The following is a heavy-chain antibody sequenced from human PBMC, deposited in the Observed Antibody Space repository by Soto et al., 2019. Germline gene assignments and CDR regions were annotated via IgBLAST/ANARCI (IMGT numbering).Heavy chain of an antibody. D-gene: IGHD6-13*01. V-gene: IGHV4-39*01. CDR3: GGSPTYPSSSWYGWFDP. J-gene: IGHJ5*02. CDR1: GGSISSSSYY. Sequence: SQTLSLTCTVSGGSISSSSYYWGWIRQPPGKGLEWIGSIYYSGSTYYNPSLKSRVTISVDTSKNQFSLKLSSVTAADTAVYYCGGSPTYPSSSWYGWFDPWGQGTLVTVSS. CDR2: IYYSGST.